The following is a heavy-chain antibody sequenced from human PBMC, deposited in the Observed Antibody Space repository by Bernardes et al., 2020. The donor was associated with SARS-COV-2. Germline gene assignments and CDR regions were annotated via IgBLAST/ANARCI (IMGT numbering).Heavy chain of an antibody. Sequence: SETLSLTCTVSGGSISSYYWSWIRQPPGKGLEWIGYIYYSGSTNYNPSLKSRVTISVDTSKNQFSLKLSSVTAADTAVYYCAAGGYSSSWYEPLYVDYGGQRTLVTVSS. CDR2: IYYSGST. V-gene: IGHV4-59*08. CDR3: AAGGYSSSWYEPLYVDY. CDR1: GGSISSYY. D-gene: IGHD6-13*01. J-gene: IGHJ4*02.